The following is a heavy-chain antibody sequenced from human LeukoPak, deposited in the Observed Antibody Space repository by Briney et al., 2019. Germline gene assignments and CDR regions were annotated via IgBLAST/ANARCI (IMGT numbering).Heavy chain of an antibody. CDR2: ISSSSSYI. CDR3: ARQNWNHYYFDY. CDR1: GFTFSIYA. Sequence: GGSLRLFCAACGFTFSIYAMNWVCQAPGKGRECVSSISSSSSYIYCGVPVRGRFTISRDYAKNAVYLKMNSLRADDTAVYYCARQNWNHYYFDYWGQGTLVTVSS. J-gene: IGHJ4*02. D-gene: IGHD1-14*01. V-gene: IGHV3-21*01.